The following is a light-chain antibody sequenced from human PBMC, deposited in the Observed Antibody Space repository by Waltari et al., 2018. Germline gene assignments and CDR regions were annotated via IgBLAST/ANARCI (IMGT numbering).Light chain of an antibody. V-gene: IGLV2-14*03. Sequence: QSALTQPASMSGSPGQSITIPCTRTSSDVGGDIYVRWYQQHPGKTPKLMIYDVTKRPSGISNRFSGSKSGNTASLTISGLQAEDEADYYCSSYRSGSTYVFGTGTKVTVL. CDR2: DVT. J-gene: IGLJ1*01. CDR1: SSDVGGDIY. CDR3: SSYRSGSTYV.